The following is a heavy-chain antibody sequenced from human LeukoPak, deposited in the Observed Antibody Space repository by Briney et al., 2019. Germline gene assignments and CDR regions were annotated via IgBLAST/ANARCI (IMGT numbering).Heavy chain of an antibody. J-gene: IGHJ4*02. V-gene: IGHV4-61*08. CDR3: AKGYYYFDY. CDR1: DGSVSSSDSY. Sequence: SETLSLTCIFSDGSVSSSDSYWSWIRQPPGKGLEWIGYIYYTGSINYNPSLKSRITISVDTSKNQFSLKLTSVTAADTAIYYCAKGYYYFDYWGQGTLVTVSS. CDR2: IYYTGSI. D-gene: IGHD3-10*01.